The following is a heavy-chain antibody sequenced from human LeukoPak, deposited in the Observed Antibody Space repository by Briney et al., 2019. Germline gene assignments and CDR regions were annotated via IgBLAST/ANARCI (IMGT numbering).Heavy chain of an antibody. D-gene: IGHD3-16*02. V-gene: IGHV5-51*01. CDR3: ARQLGDYDYVWGSYRNDYFDY. CDR2: IYPGDSDT. CDR1: GYSFTSYW. Sequence: GESLKISCQGSGYSFTSYWIGWVRQMPGKGLEWMGIIYPGDSDTRYSPSFQGQVTISADKSISTAYLQWSSLKASDTAMYYCARQLGDYDYVWGSYRNDYFDYWGQGTLVTVSS. J-gene: IGHJ4*02.